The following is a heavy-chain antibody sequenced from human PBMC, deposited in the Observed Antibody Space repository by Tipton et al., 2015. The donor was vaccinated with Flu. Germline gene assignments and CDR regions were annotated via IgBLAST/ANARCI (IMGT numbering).Heavy chain of an antibody. V-gene: IGHV4-39*01. CDR3: ARLSYYDVDLKNFYFDY. D-gene: IGHD3-10*02. Sequence: LRLSCTVSSGSIRSINYFCAWIRQPPGKGLELIGSIYPSGTTYYNPSLKSRVTISVDTSKSQFSLMLRSVTAADTAVYYCARLSYYDVDLKNFYFDYWGQGALVTVSS. CDR2: IYPSGTT. CDR1: SGSIRSINYF. J-gene: IGHJ4*02.